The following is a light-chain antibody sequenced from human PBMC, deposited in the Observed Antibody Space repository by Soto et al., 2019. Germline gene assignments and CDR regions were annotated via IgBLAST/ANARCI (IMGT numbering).Light chain of an antibody. J-gene: IGLJ1*01. CDR3: SSYTRSSTLYV. CDR1: SSDVGDYNY. Sequence: QSVLTQPASVSGSPGQSITISCTGTSSDVGDYNYVSWYQQHPGKAPKLMIYEVSNRPSGVSNRFSGSKSGNTASLTISGLQAEDEADYYCSSYTRSSTLYVFGTGTKLTV. V-gene: IGLV2-14*01. CDR2: EVS.